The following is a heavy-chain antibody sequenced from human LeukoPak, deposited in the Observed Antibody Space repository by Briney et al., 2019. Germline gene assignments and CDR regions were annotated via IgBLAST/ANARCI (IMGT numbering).Heavy chain of an antibody. Sequence: SETLSLTCAVSGYSISSGYYWGWIRQPPGKGPEWIGSIYHSGSTYYNPSLKSRVTISVDTSKNQFSLKLSSVTAADTAVYYCATSDAGIAAAVDHYGMDVWGKGTTVTVSS. V-gene: IGHV4-38-2*01. D-gene: IGHD6-13*01. J-gene: IGHJ6*04. CDR1: GYSISSGYY. CDR3: ATSDAGIAAAVDHYGMDV. CDR2: IYHSGST.